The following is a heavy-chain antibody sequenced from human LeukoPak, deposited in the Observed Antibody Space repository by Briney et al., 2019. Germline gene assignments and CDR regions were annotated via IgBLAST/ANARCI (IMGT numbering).Heavy chain of an antibody. Sequence: SSETLSLTCTVSGGSISSYYWSWIRQPPGKGLEWIGYIYHSGSTYYNPSLKSRVTISVDRSKNQFSLKLSSVTAADTAVYYCARRARATDYWGQGTLVTVSS. V-gene: IGHV4-59*12. CDR1: GGSISSYY. CDR3: ARRARATDY. J-gene: IGHJ4*02. D-gene: IGHD1-26*01. CDR2: IYHSGST.